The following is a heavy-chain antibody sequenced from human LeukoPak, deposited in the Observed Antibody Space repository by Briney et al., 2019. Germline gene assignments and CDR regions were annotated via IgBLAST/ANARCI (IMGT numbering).Heavy chain of an antibody. CDR3: ARGTDYGGNPVFDY. J-gene: IGHJ4*02. D-gene: IGHD4-23*01. CDR1: GGSFSGYY. CDR2: INHSGST. V-gene: IGHV4-34*01. Sequence: SETLSLTCAVYGGSFSGYYWSWIRQPPGKGLEWIGEINHSGSTNYNPSLKSRVTISVDTPKNQFSLKLSSVTAADTAVYYCARGTDYGGNPVFDYWGQGTLVTVSS.